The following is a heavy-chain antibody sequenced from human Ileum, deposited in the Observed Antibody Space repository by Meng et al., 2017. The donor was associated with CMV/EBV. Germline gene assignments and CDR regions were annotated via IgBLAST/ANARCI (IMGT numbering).Heavy chain of an antibody. V-gene: IGHV4-39*07. CDR2: IYYSGST. D-gene: IGHD1-26*01. J-gene: IGHJ5*02. Sequence: SLTCTVSGGSISGSSYYWGWIRQPPGKGLEWIGSIYYSGSTYYNLSLKSPVTISVDTSKNQFSLRLSSVTAADTAVYYCARDTTGHGNWFDPWGQGTLVTVSS. CDR1: GGSISGSSYY. CDR3: ARDTTGHGNWFDP.